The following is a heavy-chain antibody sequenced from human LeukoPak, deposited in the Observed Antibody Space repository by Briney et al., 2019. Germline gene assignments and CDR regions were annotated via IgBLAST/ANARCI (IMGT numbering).Heavy chain of an antibody. J-gene: IGHJ4*02. CDR1: GFTFSSYA. CDR2: ISSNGGST. D-gene: IGHD3-22*01. CDR3: ARGSDSSGYYPMSFEY. Sequence: GGSLRLSCAASGFTFSSYAMHWVRQAPGKGLEYVSAISSNGGSTYYANSVKGRFTISRDNSKNTLYLQMGSLRAEDTAVYYCARGSDSSGYYPMSFEYWGQGTLVTVSS. V-gene: IGHV3-64*01.